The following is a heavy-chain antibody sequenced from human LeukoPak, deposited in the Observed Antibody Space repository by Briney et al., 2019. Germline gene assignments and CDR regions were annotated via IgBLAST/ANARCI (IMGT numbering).Heavy chain of an antibody. CDR1: GGSISSYY. Sequence: SETLSLTCTVSGGSISSYYWSWIRQPPGKGLECIGSIYHSESTYYNPSLKSRVTISVDASKNQFSLKLSSVTAADTAVYYCARPVVGCSSTSCSWSFWGQGTLVTVSS. J-gene: IGHJ4*02. D-gene: IGHD2-2*01. CDR2: IYHSEST. V-gene: IGHV4-59*08. CDR3: ARPVVGCSSTSCSWSF.